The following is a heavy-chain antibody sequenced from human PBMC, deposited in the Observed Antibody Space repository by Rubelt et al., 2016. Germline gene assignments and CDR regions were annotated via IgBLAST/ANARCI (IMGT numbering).Heavy chain of an antibody. D-gene: IGHD6-13*01. CDR3: EVAGAATGSDY. CDR1: GDSITNTRYY. Sequence: QLHVQESGPGLVKPSETLSLTCTISGDSITNTRYYWAWIRQPPGKGLQWIGSLHYSGSTYYHPSLTSRVTISVDTAKNQFSLKLRSVTAADTAVYYCEVAGAATGSDYWCQGALVTVSS. V-gene: IGHV4-39*01. CDR2: LHYSGST. J-gene: IGHJ4*02.